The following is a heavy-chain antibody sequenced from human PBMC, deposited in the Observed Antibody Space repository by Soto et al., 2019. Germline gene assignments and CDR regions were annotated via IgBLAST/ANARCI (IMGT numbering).Heavy chain of an antibody. J-gene: IGHJ4*02. CDR2: ISVSGGST. V-gene: IGHV3-23*01. D-gene: IGHD3-22*01. Sequence: EVQLLESGGGLVQPGGSLRLSCAASRFTFSSYAMCWVRQAPGKGLEWVSSISVSGGSTYYADSVKGRFTISRDNSKNTLYLQMNSLRAEDTAVYYCAIAGGDYYDSSGYFDYWGQGTLVTVSS. CDR1: RFTFSSYA. CDR3: AIAGGDYYDSSGYFDY.